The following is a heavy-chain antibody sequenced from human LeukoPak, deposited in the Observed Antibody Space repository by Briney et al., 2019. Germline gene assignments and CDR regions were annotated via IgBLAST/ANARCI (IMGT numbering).Heavy chain of an antibody. CDR2: IYYSGST. CDR3: AILNRYYYDSSGYYRGSNWFDP. J-gene: IGHJ5*02. CDR1: GYSISSGYY. V-gene: IGHV4-38-2*01. Sequence: SETLSLTCAVSGYSISSGYYWGWIRQPPGKGLEWIGYIYYSGSTYYNPSLKSRVTISVDTSKNQFSLKLSSVTAADTAVYYCAILNRYYYDSSGYYRGSNWFDPWGQGTLVTVSS. D-gene: IGHD3-22*01.